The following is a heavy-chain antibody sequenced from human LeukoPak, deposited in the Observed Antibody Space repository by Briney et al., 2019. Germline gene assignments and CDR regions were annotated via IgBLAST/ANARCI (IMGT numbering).Heavy chain of an antibody. CDR3: ARESPWQYSSSD. J-gene: IGHJ1*01. D-gene: IGHD6-13*01. CDR1: GGSISSGGYY. CDR2: IYYSGST. Sequence: EPSETLSLTCTVSGGSISSGGYYWSWIRQHPGKGLEWIGYIYYSGSTYYNPSLKSRVTISVDTSKNQFPLKLSSVTAADTAVYYCARESPWQYSSSDWGQGTLVTVSS. V-gene: IGHV4-31*03.